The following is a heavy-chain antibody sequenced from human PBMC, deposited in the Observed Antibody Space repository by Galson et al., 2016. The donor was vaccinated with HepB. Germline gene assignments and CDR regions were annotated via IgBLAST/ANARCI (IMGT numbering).Heavy chain of an antibody. D-gene: IGHD5-24*01. Sequence: TLSLTCTVSGGSVTSTSNYWGWIRQPPGKRLEWIAEINHSGDSSYNPSLKSRVTISVDKSNNEFSLKLISVTAADTAVNYCARDMGRHGGFDSWGQGTLVTVSS. J-gene: IGHJ4*02. V-gene: IGHV4-39*07. CDR1: GGSVTSTSNY. CDR3: ARDMGRHGGFDS. CDR2: INHSGDS.